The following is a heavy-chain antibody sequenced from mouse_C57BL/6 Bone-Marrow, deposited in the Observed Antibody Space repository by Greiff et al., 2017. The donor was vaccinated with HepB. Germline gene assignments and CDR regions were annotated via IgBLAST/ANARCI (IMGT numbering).Heavy chain of an antibody. CDR1: GYTFTSYW. Sequence: QVQLQQPGAELVKPGASVKLSCKASGYTFTSYWMQWVKQRPGQGLEWIGEIDPSDSYTNYNQKFKVKATLTVDKSSSTAYMQLSSLTSEDSAVYYCARYYGSSPGAMDYWGQGTSVTVSS. J-gene: IGHJ4*01. D-gene: IGHD1-1*01. CDR3: ARYYGSSPGAMDY. V-gene: IGHV1-50*01. CDR2: IDPSDSYT.